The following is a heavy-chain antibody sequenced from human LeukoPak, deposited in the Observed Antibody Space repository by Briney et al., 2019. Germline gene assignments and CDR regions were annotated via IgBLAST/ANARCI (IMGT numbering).Heavy chain of an antibody. CDR2: IYSGGST. J-gene: IGHJ4*02. V-gene: IGHV3-53*01. Sequence: GGSLRLSCAASGFTVSSNYMSWVRQAPGKGLEWVSVIYSGGSTYYADSVKGRFTISRDNSKNTLYLQMNSLRAEDTAVYYCARDVPAVRGGGYYFDYWGQGTLVTVSS. CDR1: GFTVSSNY. D-gene: IGHD3-10*01. CDR3: ARDVPAVRGGGYYFDY.